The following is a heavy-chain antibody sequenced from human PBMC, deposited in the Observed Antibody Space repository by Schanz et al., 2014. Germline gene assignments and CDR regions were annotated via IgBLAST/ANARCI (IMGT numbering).Heavy chain of an antibody. J-gene: IGHJ4*01. V-gene: IGHV3-21*05. Sequence: VQLVESGGGVVQPGRSLRLSCAAYGFTLSSYAMHWVRQAPGKGLEWVSYISGTTTYTNYADSVKGRFTISRDNAKNSLYLQMNSLRAEDTAVYYCAREQIMAAAGLVDYWGHGTLVTVSS. CDR1: GFTLSSYA. D-gene: IGHD6-13*01. CDR3: AREQIMAAAGLVDY. CDR2: ISGTTTYT.